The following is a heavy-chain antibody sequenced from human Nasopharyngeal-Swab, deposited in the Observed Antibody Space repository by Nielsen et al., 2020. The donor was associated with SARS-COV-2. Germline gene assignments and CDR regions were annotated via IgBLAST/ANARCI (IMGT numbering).Heavy chain of an antibody. CDR3: ASGPLGAGRHDYYYYYGMDV. D-gene: IGHD3-3*01. J-gene: IGHJ6*02. Sequence: GESLKISCAASGFTFSSYSMNWVRQAPGKGLEWVSSISSSSSYIYYADSVKGRFTISRDNAKNSPYLQMNSLRAEDTAVYYCASGPLGAGRHDYYYYYGMDVWGQGTTVTVSS. CDR2: ISSSSSYI. CDR1: GFTFSSYS. V-gene: IGHV3-21*01.